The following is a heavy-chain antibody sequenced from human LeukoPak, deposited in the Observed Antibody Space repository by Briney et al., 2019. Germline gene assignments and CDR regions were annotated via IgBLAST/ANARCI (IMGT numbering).Heavy chain of an antibody. D-gene: IGHD2-15*01. CDR1: RFTFSSYG. J-gene: IGHJ6*03. Sequence: QPGGSLRLSCAASRFTFSSYGMHWVRQAPGKGLEWVAVISYDGSNKYYADSVKGRFTISRDNSKNTLYLQMNGLRAEDTAVYYCAKVDGSNLHYYYYYMDVWGKGTTVTVSS. CDR3: AKVDGSNLHYYYYYMDV. CDR2: ISYDGSNK. V-gene: IGHV3-30*18.